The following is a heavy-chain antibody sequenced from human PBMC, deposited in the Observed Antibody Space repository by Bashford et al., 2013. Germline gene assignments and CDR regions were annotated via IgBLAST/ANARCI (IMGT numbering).Heavy chain of an antibody. CDR3: ARVGYDFWSGTYGMDV. Sequence: RPLLYSSETLSLTCTVSGGSISSGNYYWSWIRQPPGKGLEWIGYIYYSGSTYYNPSLKSRVTISVDTSKNQFSLKLSSVTAADTAVYYCARVGYDFWSGTYGMDVWGQGTTVTVSS. D-gene: IGHD3-3*01. CDR1: GGSISSGNYY. J-gene: IGHJ6*02. V-gene: IGHV4-30-4*01. CDR2: IYYSGST.